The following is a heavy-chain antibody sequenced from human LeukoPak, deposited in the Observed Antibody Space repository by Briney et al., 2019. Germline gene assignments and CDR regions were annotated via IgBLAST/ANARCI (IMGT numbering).Heavy chain of an antibody. CDR3: AKGKVGYQLLDD. D-gene: IGHD2-2*01. CDR2: ISWNSGSI. Sequence: PGGSLRLSCAASGFTFDDYAMHWVRQAPGKGLEWVSGISWNSGSIGYADSVKGRFTISRDNAKNSLYLQMNSLRAEDTALYYCAKGKVGYQLLDDWGQGTLVTVSS. V-gene: IGHV3-9*01. J-gene: IGHJ4*02. CDR1: GFTFDDYA.